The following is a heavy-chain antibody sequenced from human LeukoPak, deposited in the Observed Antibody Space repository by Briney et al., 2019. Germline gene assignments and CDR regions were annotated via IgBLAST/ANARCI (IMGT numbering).Heavy chain of an antibody. CDR2: ISGSGGST. CDR3: TTSGPRYCSSTSCYDY. J-gene: IGHJ4*02. D-gene: IGHD2-2*01. V-gene: IGHV3-23*01. Sequence: GGSLRLSCAASGFTFSSYAMSWVRQAPGKGLEWVSAISGSGGSTYYADSVKGRFTISRDNSKNTLYLQMNSLRAEDTAVYYCTTSGPRYCSSTSCYDYWGQGTLVTVSS. CDR1: GFTFSSYA.